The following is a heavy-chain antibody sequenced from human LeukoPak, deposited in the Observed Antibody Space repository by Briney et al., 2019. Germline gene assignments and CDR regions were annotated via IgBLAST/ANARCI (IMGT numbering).Heavy chain of an antibody. V-gene: IGHV4-59*01. J-gene: IGHJ4*02. CDR3: AREARAVAGKGSRFYFDY. CDR1: GGSISSYY. Sequence: SETLSLTCTVSGGSISSYYWSWIRQPPGKGLEWIGYIYYSGSTNYNPSLKSRVTISVDTSKNQFSLKLSSVTAADTAVYYCAREARAVAGKGSRFYFDYWGQGTLVTVSS. D-gene: IGHD6-19*01. CDR2: IYYSGST.